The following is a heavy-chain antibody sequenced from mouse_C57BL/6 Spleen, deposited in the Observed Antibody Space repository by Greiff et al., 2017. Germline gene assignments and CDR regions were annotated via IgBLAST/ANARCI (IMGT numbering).Heavy chain of an antibody. CDR3: ARYPLYYYGSSDYFDY. CDR2: IYPSDSET. CDR1: GYTFTSYW. D-gene: IGHD1-1*01. J-gene: IGHJ2*01. Sequence: QVQLQQPGAELVRPGSSVKLSCKASGYTFTSYWMDWVKQRPGQGLEWIGNIYPSDSETHYNQKFKDKATLTVDKSSSTAYMQLSSLTSEGSAVYYCARYPLYYYGSSDYFDYWGQGTTLTVSS. V-gene: IGHV1-61*01.